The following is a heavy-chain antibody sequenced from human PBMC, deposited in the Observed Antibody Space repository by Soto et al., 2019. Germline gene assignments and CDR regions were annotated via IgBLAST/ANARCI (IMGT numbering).Heavy chain of an antibody. CDR3: ASTWSGYYYFDS. J-gene: IGHJ4*02. V-gene: IGHV3-30*03. CDR2: ISYDGNNR. CDR1: GFTFSNYG. Sequence: GGSLRLSCAASGFTFSNYGMHWVHQAPGKGLEWVAVISYDGNNRYYGDSVKGRFTISRDNSKNTVYLQMNSLRVEDTAVYYCASTWSGYYYFDSWGQGTLVTVSS. D-gene: IGHD3-3*01.